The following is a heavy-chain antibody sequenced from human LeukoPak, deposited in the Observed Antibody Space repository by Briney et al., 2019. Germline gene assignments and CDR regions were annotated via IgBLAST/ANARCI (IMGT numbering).Heavy chain of an antibody. V-gene: IGHV4-4*07. Sequence: PSETLSLTCSVSGGSIGTYYWNWIRQPAGKGLEWIGRFSTAESTNDRPSLNYNPSLKSRVTISVDTSKNQFSLKLSSVTAADTAVYYCAREAHYYDSSGYIDYWGQGTLVTVSS. CDR1: GGSIGTYY. CDR3: AREAHYYDSSGYIDY. CDR2: FSTAESTNDRPSL. D-gene: IGHD3-22*01. J-gene: IGHJ4*02.